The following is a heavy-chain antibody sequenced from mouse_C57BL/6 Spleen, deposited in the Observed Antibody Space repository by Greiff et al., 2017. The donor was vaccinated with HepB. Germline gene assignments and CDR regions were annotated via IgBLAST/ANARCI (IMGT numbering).Heavy chain of an antibody. V-gene: IGHV6-6*01. CDR1: GFTFSDAW. D-gene: IGHD2-4*01. CDR2: IRNKANNHAT. Sequence: EVKVEESGGGLVQPGGSMKLSCAASGFTFSDAWMDWVRQSPEKGLEWVAEIRNKANNHATYYAESVKGRFTISRDDSKSSVYLQMNSLRAEDTGIYDCTEMIYYDYDAGFAYWGQGTLVTVSA. J-gene: IGHJ3*01. CDR3: TEMIYYDYDAGFAY.